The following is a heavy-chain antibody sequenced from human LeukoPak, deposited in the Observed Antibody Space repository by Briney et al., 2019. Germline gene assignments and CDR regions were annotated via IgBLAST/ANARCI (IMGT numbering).Heavy chain of an antibody. CDR3: ARSLTAYSSSYPFDN. Sequence: PSETLSLTCTVSGGSISSYYWSWIRQPPGKGLEWIGYIYYSGSTNYNPSLESRVTISVDTSKNHFSLKLSSLTAADTAVYFCARSLTAYSSSYPFDNWGRGTLVTASS. J-gene: IGHJ4*02. D-gene: IGHD6-13*01. CDR2: IYYSGST. V-gene: IGHV4-59*12. CDR1: GGSISSYY.